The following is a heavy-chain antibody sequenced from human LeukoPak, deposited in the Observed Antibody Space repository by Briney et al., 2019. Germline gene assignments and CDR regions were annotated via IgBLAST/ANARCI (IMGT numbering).Heavy chain of an antibody. J-gene: IGHJ3*02. CDR2: IYYSGST. V-gene: IGHV4-59*01. CDR1: GGSISSYY. Sequence: SETLSLTCTVSGGSISSYYWSWIRQRPGKGLEWIGYIYYSGSTNYDPSLKSRVTISVDTSKNQFSLRLSSVTAADTAMYYCAREYSSSWFAFDIWGQGTMVTVSS. D-gene: IGHD6-13*01. CDR3: AREYSSSWFAFDI.